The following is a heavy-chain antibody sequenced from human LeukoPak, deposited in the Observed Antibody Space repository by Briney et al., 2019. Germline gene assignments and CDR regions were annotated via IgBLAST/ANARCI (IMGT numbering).Heavy chain of an antibody. CDR2: IIPILGIA. Sequence: GSSVKVSCKASGGTFSSYAISWVRQAPGQGLEWMGRIIPILGIANYAQKFQGRVTITADKSTSTAYMELSSLRSEDTAVYYCARVGSGIAARPSWVEFDYWGQGTLVTVSS. D-gene: IGHD6-6*01. CDR3: ARVGSGIAARPSWVEFDY. V-gene: IGHV1-69*04. J-gene: IGHJ4*02. CDR1: GGTFSSYA.